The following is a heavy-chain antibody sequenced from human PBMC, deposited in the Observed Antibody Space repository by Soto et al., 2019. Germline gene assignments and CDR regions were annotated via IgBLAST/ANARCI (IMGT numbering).Heavy chain of an antibody. J-gene: IGHJ5*02. CDR2: INWNSGIT. CDR1: GFTFEDHA. D-gene: IGHD3-22*01. CDR3: ARGRGALTVVSNWFDP. Sequence: EVHLVESGGGLVQPGRSLRLSCAASGFTFEDHAIHCIRQAPGKGLEWVSGINWNSGITGYADSVKGRFTISRDNANNSLHLEMNSLRTEDTALYYCARGRGALTVVSNWFDPWGQGTLVTVSS. V-gene: IGHV3-9*01.